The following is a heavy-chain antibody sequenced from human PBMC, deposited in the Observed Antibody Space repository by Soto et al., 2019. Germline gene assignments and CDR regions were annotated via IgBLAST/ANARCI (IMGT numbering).Heavy chain of an antibody. CDR1: GFTFSSYS. J-gene: IGHJ4*02. Sequence: EVELVESGGGLVKPGGSLRLSCAASGFTFSSYSLNWVRQAPGKGLEWVSSISGSGAYIYYADSVKDRFTISRDNAKNSLYLQMNSLRAEDTDEYYCARGEGYGPFDYWGQGTLVTVSS. D-gene: IGHD5-18*01. CDR3: ARGEGYGPFDY. CDR2: ISGSGAYI. V-gene: IGHV3-21*01.